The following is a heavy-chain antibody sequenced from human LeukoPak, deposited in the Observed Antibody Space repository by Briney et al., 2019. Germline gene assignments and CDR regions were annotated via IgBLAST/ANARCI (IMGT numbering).Heavy chain of an antibody. CDR2: ISYDGSNK. J-gene: IGHJ5*02. CDR3: AKDWGGSHGNDP. Sequence: GGSLRLSCAASGFTFSSYGMHWVRQAPGKGLEWVAVISYDGSNKYYADSVKGRFTISRDNSKNTLYLQMNSLRAEDTAVYYCAKDWGGSHGNDPWGQGTLVTVSS. V-gene: IGHV3-30*18. CDR1: GFTFSSYG. D-gene: IGHD3-10*01.